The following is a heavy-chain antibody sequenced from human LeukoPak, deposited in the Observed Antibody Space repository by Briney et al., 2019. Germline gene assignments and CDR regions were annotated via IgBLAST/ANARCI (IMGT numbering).Heavy chain of an antibody. D-gene: IGHD5-18*01. CDR2: TIPIFGTA. J-gene: IGHJ4*02. V-gene: IGHV1-69*05. Sequence: SVRVSCTASGGTFSSYAISWGPQAPGHRLECRGGTIPIFGTANYAQKFQGRVTITTDESTSTAYMELSRLISEDTAVYYCARDTRGYSYAFVYWGQGTLVTVSS. CDR1: GGTFSSYA. CDR3: ARDTRGYSYAFVY.